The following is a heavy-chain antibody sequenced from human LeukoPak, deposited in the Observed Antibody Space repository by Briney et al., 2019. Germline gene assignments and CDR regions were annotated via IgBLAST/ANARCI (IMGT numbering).Heavy chain of an antibody. D-gene: IGHD1-7*01. CDR1: GDSVSSNSAA. J-gene: IGHJ2*01. V-gene: IGHV6-1*01. CDR2: TYYRSKWYN. Sequence: PSQTLSLTCAISGDSVSSNSAAWNWIRQSPSRGLEWLGKTYYRSKWYNDFAVSVEGRITINPDTSKNQFSLQLNSVTPEDTAVYYCAMGRTGTMLGRDWYFDLWGRGTLVTVSS. CDR3: AMGRTGTMLGRDWYFDL.